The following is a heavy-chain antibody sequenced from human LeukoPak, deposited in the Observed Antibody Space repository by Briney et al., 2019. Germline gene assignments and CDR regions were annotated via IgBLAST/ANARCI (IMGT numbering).Heavy chain of an antibody. Sequence: GGSLRLSCAASGFTFSNYWMHWVRQAPGKGLVWVSRISSDGSTTTYADSVKGRFTISRDNAKNTMYLQMNSLRAEDTALYYCARVTEYSTAGMRYWGQGIQVTVSS. CDR2: ISSDGSTT. V-gene: IGHV3-74*01. J-gene: IGHJ4*02. D-gene: IGHD6-13*01. CDR3: ARVTEYSTAGMRY. CDR1: GFTFSNYW.